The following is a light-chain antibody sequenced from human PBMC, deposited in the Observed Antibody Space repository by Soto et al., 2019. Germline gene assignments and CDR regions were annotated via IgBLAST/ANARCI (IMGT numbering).Light chain of an antibody. Sequence: QSVLTQPASVSGSPGQSITISCTGTNSDIGYYNYVSWYQQHPGKAPKLMIYDVNSRPSGVSNRFSGSKSGNTASLTISGLQAEDEADYYCSSLTSTTTLVVFGGGTKLTVL. J-gene: IGLJ2*01. V-gene: IGLV2-14*01. CDR1: NSDIGYYNY. CDR3: SSLTSTTTLVV. CDR2: DVN.